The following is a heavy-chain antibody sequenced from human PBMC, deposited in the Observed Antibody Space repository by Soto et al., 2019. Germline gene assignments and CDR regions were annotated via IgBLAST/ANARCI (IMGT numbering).Heavy chain of an antibody. CDR2: ISYDGSNK. CDR1: GFTFSSYG. J-gene: IGHJ5*02. D-gene: IGHD6-19*01. CDR3: AKEMITPGYSSGWYKANWFDP. V-gene: IGHV3-30*18. Sequence: PGGSLRLSCAASGFTFSSYGMHWVRQAPGKGLEWVAVISYDGSNKYYADSVKGRFTISRDNSKNTLYLQMNSLRAEDTAVYYCAKEMITPGYSSGWYKANWFDPWGQGT.